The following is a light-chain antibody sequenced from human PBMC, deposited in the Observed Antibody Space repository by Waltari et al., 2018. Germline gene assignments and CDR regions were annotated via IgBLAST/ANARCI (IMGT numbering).Light chain of an antibody. Sequence: EIVMTQSPATLSVSPGERATLSCRASQSVSSNLAWYQQKPGQAPRLLIYGASTRATCVPAWVSGSWSGTEFNLTISSLQSEDFAVYYCQQYNNWPRGTFGQGTKLEIK. CDR3: QQYNNWPRGT. V-gene: IGKV3-15*01. CDR1: QSVSSN. J-gene: IGKJ2*01. CDR2: GAS.